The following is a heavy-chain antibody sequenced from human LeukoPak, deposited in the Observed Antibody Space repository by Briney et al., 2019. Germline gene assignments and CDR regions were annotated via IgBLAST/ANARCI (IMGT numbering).Heavy chain of an antibody. CDR2: INAGNGNT. Sequence: ASVKVSCKASGYTFTSYAMHWVRQAPGQRLEWMGRINAGNGNTKYSQKFQGRVTITRDTSASTAYMELSSLRSEDTAVYYCARGQNTPMVRGVIFDYWGQGTLVTVSS. CDR3: ARGQNTPMVRGVIFDY. CDR1: GYTFTSYA. J-gene: IGHJ4*02. V-gene: IGHV1-3*01. D-gene: IGHD3-10*01.